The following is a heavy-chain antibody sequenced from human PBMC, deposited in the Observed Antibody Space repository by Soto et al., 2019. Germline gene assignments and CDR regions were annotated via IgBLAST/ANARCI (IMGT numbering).Heavy chain of an antibody. CDR1: GYSFTSYW. J-gene: IGHJ6*02. D-gene: IGHD2-2*01. CDR3: ARLSSYNYYYYGMDV. V-gene: IGHV5-51*01. Sequence: PGESLKISCKGSGYSFTSYWIGWVRQMPGKGLEWMGIIYPGDSDSRYSPSFQGQVTISADKSISTAYLQWSSLKASDTAMYYCARLSSYNYYYYGMDVWGQGXTVTVYS. CDR2: IYPGDSDS.